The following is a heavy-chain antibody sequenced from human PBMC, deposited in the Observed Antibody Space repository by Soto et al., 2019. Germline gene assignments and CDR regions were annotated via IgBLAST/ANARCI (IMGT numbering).Heavy chain of an antibody. CDR3: ARASTGELWVYANWFDP. CDR1: GGSISSGDYY. V-gene: IGHV4-30-4*01. D-gene: IGHD3-16*01. CDR2: IYYSGGT. J-gene: IGHJ5*02. Sequence: QVQLQESGPGLVKPSQTLSLTCTVSGGSISSGDYYWSWIRQPPGKGLEWIGFIYYSGGTYYKPSIKSRVTISVDTSKNKFSLNLSSVTAADTAVYYCARASTGELWVYANWFDPWGPGTRVTVSS.